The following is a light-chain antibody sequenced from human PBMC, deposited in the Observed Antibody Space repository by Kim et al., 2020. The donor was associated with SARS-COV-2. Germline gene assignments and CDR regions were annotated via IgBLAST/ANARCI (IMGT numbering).Light chain of an antibody. Sequence: SYELTQPPSVSVSPGQTASITCSGDKLGDKYACWYQQMPGQSPVLVIYQGSKRPSGIPERFSGSNSGNTATLTISGTQAMDEADYYCQAWDSSTYVFGTGTKVTVL. CDR2: QGS. CDR3: QAWDSSTYV. V-gene: IGLV3-1*01. CDR1: KLGDKY. J-gene: IGLJ1*01.